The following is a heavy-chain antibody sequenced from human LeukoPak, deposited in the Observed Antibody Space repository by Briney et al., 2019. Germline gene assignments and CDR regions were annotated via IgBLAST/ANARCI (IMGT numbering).Heavy chain of an antibody. CDR2: IYSGGST. CDR3: AKDALAYYYDSSGYYPPPYFDY. Sequence: GGSLRLSCAASGFTVSSNYMSWVRQAPGKGLEWVSVIYSGGSTYYADSVKGRFTISRDNSKNTLYLQMNSLRAEDTAVYYCAKDALAYYYDSSGYYPPPYFDYWGQGTLVTVSS. V-gene: IGHV3-66*01. J-gene: IGHJ4*02. D-gene: IGHD3-22*01. CDR1: GFTVSSNY.